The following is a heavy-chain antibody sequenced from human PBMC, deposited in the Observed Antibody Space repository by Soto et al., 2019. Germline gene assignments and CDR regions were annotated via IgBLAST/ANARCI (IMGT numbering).Heavy chain of an antibody. J-gene: IGHJ5*02. CDR3: ARVNREGSCGAGRAVAGPKYNWFDP. Sequence: QVQLVQSGAEVKKPGSAVKVSCKASGGTVSTYAINWVRQAPGQGLAWMGGIIPILGTANYAQKVQGRITITADKATSTASMELSSMRSEDTAVNYCARVNREGSCGAGRAVAGPKYNWFDPWGQGTLVTVSS. CDR2: IIPILGTA. CDR1: GGTVSTYA. D-gene: IGHD6-19*01. V-gene: IGHV1-69*06.